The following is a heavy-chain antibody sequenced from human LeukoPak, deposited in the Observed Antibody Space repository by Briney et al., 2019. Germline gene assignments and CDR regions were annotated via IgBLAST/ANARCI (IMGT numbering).Heavy chain of an antibody. J-gene: IGHJ4*02. D-gene: IGHD1-26*01. CDR3: ARAGWEHTVDY. V-gene: IGHV4-39*07. CDR2: IYYSGST. Sequence: SETLSLTCTVSGGSISSSSYYWGWIRQPPGKGLEWIGSIYYSGSTYYNPSLKSRVTISVDTSKNQFSLKLSSVTAADTAVYYCARAGWEHTVDYWGQGTLVTVSS. CDR1: GGSISSSSYY.